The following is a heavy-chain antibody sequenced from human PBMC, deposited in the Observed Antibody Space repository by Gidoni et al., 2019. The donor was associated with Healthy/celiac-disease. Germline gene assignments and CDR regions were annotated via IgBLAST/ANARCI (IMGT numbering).Heavy chain of an antibody. CDR1: GFIFSNYA. V-gene: IGHV3-23*01. CDR2: ISSSGVTI. D-gene: IGHD3-10*01. Sequence: EVKMLESGGGLVQPGGSLRLSCAAAGFIFSNYAMSWVRQAPGKGLEWVSVISSSGVTIYYADSVKGRFTISRDNSKNTLFLQMKSLRAEDTAVYYCAKGTEYVGRYYYYYGMDVWGQGTTVTVSS. J-gene: IGHJ6*02. CDR3: AKGTEYVGRYYYYYGMDV.